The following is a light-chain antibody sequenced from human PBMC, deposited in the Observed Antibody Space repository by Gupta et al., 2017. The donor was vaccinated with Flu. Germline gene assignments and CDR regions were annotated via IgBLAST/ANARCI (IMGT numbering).Light chain of an antibody. CDR2: QAS. J-gene: IGKJ3*01. CDR1: ENISRW. V-gene: IGKV1-5*03. CDR3: QQYSSYSGT. Sequence: DIPMSQSPSTLSASVGDRVTITCRASENISRWLAWYQQKPGRAPKLLIYQASNLESGVPSRFIGSGSGTEFTLTISSLQPDDFATYYCQQYSSYSGTFGPGTKVDIK.